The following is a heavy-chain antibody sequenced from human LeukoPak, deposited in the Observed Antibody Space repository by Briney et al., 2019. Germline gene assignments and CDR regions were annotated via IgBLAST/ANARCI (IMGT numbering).Heavy chain of an antibody. CDR3: ARYDFWSGYPSAYKWFDP. CDR2: IIPIFGTA. V-gene: IGHV1-69*13. J-gene: IGHJ5*02. CDR1: GGTFSSYA. Sequence: SVKVSCKAPGGTFSSYAISWVRQAPGQGLEWMGGIIPIFGTANYAQKFQGRVTITADESTSTAYMELSSLRSEDTAVYYCARYDFWSGYPSAYKWFDPWGQGTLVTVSS. D-gene: IGHD3-3*01.